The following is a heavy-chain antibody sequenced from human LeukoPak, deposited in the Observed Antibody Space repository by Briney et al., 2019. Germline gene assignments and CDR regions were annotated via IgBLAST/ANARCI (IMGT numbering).Heavy chain of an antibody. Sequence: GGSLRLSCAASGFTFSSYEMNWVRQAPGKGLEWVSYISSSGSTTYYADSVKGRFTISRDNSKNTLYLQMNSLRAEDTAVYYCARVDGSGSYLFYYYYYMDVWGKGTTVTISS. CDR3: ARVDGSGSYLFYYYYYMDV. D-gene: IGHD3-10*01. J-gene: IGHJ6*03. CDR2: ISSSGSTT. CDR1: GFTFSSYE. V-gene: IGHV3-48*03.